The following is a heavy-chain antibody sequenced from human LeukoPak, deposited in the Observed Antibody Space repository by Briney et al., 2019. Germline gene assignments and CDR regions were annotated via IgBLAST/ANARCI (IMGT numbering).Heavy chain of an antibody. D-gene: IGHD2-15*01. CDR3: ASLDCSGGSCYPN. CDR2: MNPNSGDT. J-gene: IGHJ4*02. CDR1: GYTFTSYD. V-gene: IGHV1-8*01. Sequence: ASVKVSCKASGYTFTSYDINWVRQATGQGLEWMGWMNPNSGDTGYAQKFQGRVTMTRNTSISTAYMELRSLRSDDTAAYYCASLDCSGGSCYPNWGQGTLVTVSS.